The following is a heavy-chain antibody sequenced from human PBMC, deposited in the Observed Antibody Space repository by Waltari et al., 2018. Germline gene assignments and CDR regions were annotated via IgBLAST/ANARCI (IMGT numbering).Heavy chain of an antibody. Sequence: EVQLLESGGGLVQPGGSLRLSCAASGFPFSSYAMSWVRQAQGKGLEWVSAISGSGGSTYYADSGKGRFTISRDNSKNTLYLQMNSLRAEDTAVYYCAKDPDGYNYLVLNAQDDYWGQGTLVTVSS. CDR3: AKDPDGYNYLVLNAQDDY. D-gene: IGHD5-12*01. V-gene: IGHV3-23*01. J-gene: IGHJ4*02. CDR1: GFPFSSYA. CDR2: ISGSGGST.